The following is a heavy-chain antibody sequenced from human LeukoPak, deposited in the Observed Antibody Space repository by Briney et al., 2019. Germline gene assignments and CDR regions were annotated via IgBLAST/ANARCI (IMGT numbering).Heavy chain of an antibody. CDR3: ARGRNYYGSGSYYQFDY. CDR1: GGSISSSSYY. Sequence: KSSETLSLTCTVSGGSISSSSYYWGWIRQPPGKGLEWIGSIYYSGSTYYNPSLKSRVTISVDTSKNQFSLKLSSVTAADTAVYYCARGRNYYGSGSYYQFDYWGQGTLVTVSS. D-gene: IGHD3-10*01. V-gene: IGHV4-39*07. J-gene: IGHJ4*02. CDR2: IYYSGST.